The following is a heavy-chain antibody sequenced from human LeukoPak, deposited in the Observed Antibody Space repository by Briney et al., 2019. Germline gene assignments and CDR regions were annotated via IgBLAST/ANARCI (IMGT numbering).Heavy chain of an antibody. Sequence: ASVKVSCKASGYTFTSYAMNWVRQAPGQGLEWMGWVNTNTGNPTYAQGFTGRFVFSLDTSVSTAYLQISSLKAEDTAVYYCARVGDPIEGVNWFDPWGQGTLVTVSS. J-gene: IGHJ5*02. CDR1: GYTFTSYA. V-gene: IGHV7-4-1*02. CDR2: VNTNTGNP. CDR3: ARVGDPIEGVNWFDP. D-gene: IGHD3-16*01.